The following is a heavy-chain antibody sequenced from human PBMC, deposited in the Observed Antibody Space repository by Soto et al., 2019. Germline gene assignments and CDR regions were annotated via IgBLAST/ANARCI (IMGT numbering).Heavy chain of an antibody. CDR1: EFTFSDYY. J-gene: IGHJ3*02. Sequence: PGGSVRLSCAASEFTFSDYYMSWIRQAPGKGLEWVSYISSSGSTIYYADSVKGRFTISRDNAKNSLYLQMNSLRAEDTAVYYCARAVSRITMVRGVIITGPEGFDIWGQGTMVTVSS. D-gene: IGHD3-10*01. CDR3: ARAVSRITMVRGVIITGPEGFDI. CDR2: ISSSGSTI. V-gene: IGHV3-11*01.